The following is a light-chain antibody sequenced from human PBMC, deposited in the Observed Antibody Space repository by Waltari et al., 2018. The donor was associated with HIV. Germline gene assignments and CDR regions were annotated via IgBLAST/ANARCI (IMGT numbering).Light chain of an antibody. J-gene: IGLJ1*01. CDR1: VGSYNL. CDR3: CSYAGGNTYV. V-gene: IGLV2-23*02. CDR2: DFS. Sequence: QSALTRPASVSGSPGQSLTISCTDVGSYNLVSWYQQHPGKAPKLLIYDFSERPSGISNRFSGSKSGNTASLTISGLQAEDEADYYCCSYAGGNTYVFDTGTKVTVL.